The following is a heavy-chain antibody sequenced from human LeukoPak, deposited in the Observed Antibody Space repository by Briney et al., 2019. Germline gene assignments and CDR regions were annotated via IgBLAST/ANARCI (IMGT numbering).Heavy chain of an antibody. Sequence: PGGSLRLSCAASGFTFSNAWMSWVRQAPGKGLEWVSSINSSSSYIYYADSVKGRFTISRDSAENSLYLQMNSLRAEDTAVYYCARVWRDCSGGSCYFSAVDYYYYYGMDVWGQGTTVTVSS. D-gene: IGHD2-15*01. CDR2: INSSSSYI. V-gene: IGHV3-21*01. CDR3: ARVWRDCSGGSCYFSAVDYYYYYGMDV. CDR1: GFTFSNAW. J-gene: IGHJ6*02.